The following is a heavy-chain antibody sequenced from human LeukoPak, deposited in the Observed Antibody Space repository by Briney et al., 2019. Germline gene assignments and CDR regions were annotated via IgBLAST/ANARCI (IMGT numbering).Heavy chain of an antibody. Sequence: SETLSLTCTVFRDSMKSYYWSWLRQPPGKGLEWIGYIYYTGSTDYNPSLKSRVTISVDRSKNQFSLKLSSVTAADTAVYYCARGTGEQQLVGTPFDYWGQGTLVTVSS. V-gene: IGHV4-59*12. J-gene: IGHJ4*02. CDR1: RDSMKSYY. D-gene: IGHD6-13*01. CDR2: IYYTGST. CDR3: ARGTGEQQLVGTPFDY.